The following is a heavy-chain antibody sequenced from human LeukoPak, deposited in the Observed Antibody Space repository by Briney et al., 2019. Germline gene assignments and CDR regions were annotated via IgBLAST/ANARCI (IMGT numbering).Heavy chain of an antibody. CDR3: AREDPEGAID. Sequence: GASVKVSCKASGGTFSSYAISWVRQAPGQGLEWMGRIIPILDIANYAQKFQGRVTITADKSTSTAYMELSSLRSEDTAVYYCAREDPEGAIDWGQGTLVTVSS. CDR1: GGTFSSYA. V-gene: IGHV1-69*04. D-gene: IGHD3-16*02. CDR2: IIPILDIA. J-gene: IGHJ4*02.